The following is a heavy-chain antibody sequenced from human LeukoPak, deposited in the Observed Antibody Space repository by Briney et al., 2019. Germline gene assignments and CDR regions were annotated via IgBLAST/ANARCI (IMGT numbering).Heavy chain of an antibody. CDR2: ISSSSSTI. V-gene: IGHV3-48*01. CDR3: ARVGYRATIFGVVTPLYMDV. D-gene: IGHD3-3*01. CDR1: GFTFGDYA. J-gene: IGHJ6*03. Sequence: PGGSLRLSCTASGFTFGDYAMSWVRQAPGKGLEWVSYISSSSSTIYYADSVKGRFTISRDNAKNSLYLQMNSLRAEDTAVYYCARVGYRATIFGVVTPLYMDVWGKGTTVTVSS.